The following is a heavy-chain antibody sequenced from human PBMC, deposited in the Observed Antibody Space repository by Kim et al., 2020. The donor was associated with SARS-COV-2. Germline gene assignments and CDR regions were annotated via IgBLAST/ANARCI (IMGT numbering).Heavy chain of an antibody. V-gene: IGHV3-23*01. D-gene: IGHD3-16*02. CDR3: AKVGRSNVYYYGMDV. J-gene: IGHJ6*02. Sequence: GGSLRLSCAASGFTFTDYVMTWVRQAPGKGLEWVSGVSSSGGTTYYADSVKGRFTISRDNSKSTLHLQMNSLRAEDTALYYCAKVGRSNVYYYGMDVWGQGTTVTVSS. CDR1: GFTFTDYV. CDR2: VSSSGGTT.